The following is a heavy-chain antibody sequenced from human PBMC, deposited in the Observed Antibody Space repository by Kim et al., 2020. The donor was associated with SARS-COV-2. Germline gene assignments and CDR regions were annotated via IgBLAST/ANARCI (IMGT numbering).Heavy chain of an antibody. J-gene: IGHJ4*02. D-gene: IGHD6-19*01. CDR1: GYTFTRYA. CDR2: INTNTGNP. V-gene: IGHV7-4-1*02. CDR3: APSPSPAYRSGWSYFDY. Sequence: ASVKVSCKASGYTFTRYAMNWVRQAPGQGLEWMGWINTNTGNPTYAQGFTGRFVFSLDTSVSTAYLQISSLKAEDTAVYYCAPSPSPAYRSGWSYFDYWGQGTLVTVSS.